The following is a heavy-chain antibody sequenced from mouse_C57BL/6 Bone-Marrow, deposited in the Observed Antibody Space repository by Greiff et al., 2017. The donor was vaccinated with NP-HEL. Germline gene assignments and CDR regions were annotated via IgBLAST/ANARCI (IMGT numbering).Heavy chain of an antibody. CDR1: GYAFTNYL. D-gene: IGHD1-1*01. J-gene: IGHJ3*01. V-gene: IGHV1-54*01. CDR2: INPGSGGT. Sequence: QVQLKQSGAELVRPGTSVKVSCKASGYAFTNYLIEWVKQRPGQGLEWIGVINPGSGGTNYNEKFKGKATLTADKSSSTAYMQLSSLTSEDSAVYFCAGSSYPWFAYWGQGTLVTVSA. CDR3: AGSSYPWFAY.